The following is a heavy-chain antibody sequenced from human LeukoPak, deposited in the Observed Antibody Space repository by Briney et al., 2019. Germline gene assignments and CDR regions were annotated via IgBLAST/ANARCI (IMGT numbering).Heavy chain of an antibody. CDR3: ASGTIAVAGIFDY. CDR1: GGSINNNDWWNW. J-gene: IGHJ4*02. D-gene: IGHD6-19*01. CDR2: IFHSGSS. V-gene: IGHV4-4*02. Sequence: PSGTLSLTCAVSGGSINNNDWWNWWSWVRQPPGKGLEWIGEIFHSGSSNYNPSLKSRVSISVDKSKTQFSLELSSVTAADAAVYYCASGTIAVAGIFDYWGQGILVTVSS.